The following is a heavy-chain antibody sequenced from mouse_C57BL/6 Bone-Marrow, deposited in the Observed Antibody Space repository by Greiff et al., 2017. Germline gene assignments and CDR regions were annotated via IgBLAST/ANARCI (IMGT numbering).Heavy chain of an antibody. CDR2: INDGGSYT. D-gene: IGHD2-3*01. CDR3: ARDWRDDGYYGYAMDY. J-gene: IGHJ4*01. Sequence: EVKLVESGGGLVKPGGSLKLSCAASGFTFSSYAMSWVRQIPEKRLEWVATINDGGSYTYYPANVQGRFTISRDNAKNNLYLQMSHLKSEDTAMYYGARDWRDDGYYGYAMDYWGQGTSVTVSS. V-gene: IGHV5-4*01. CDR1: GFTFSSYA.